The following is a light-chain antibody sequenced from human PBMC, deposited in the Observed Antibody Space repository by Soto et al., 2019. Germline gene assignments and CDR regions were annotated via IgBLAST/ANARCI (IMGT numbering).Light chain of an antibody. CDR2: TTN. V-gene: IGLV1-44*01. CDR3: ATWDGGLSGPFV. J-gene: IGLJ1*01. Sequence: QSVLTQPPSASGTRGQRATISCCGSNSNIGSDIVNCYQLLPGAAPEVLINTTNQRPSGVPERFSGSKSGTSASLAISGLQSEDEANSSCATWDGGLSGPFVFGTGTKVTVL. CDR1: NSNIGSDI.